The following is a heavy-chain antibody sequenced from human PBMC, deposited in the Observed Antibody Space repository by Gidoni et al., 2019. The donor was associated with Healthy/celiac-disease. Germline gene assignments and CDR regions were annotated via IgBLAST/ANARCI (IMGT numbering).Heavy chain of an antibody. CDR3: TSLNWELLDFDY. Sequence: EVQLVESGGGLVKPGGSLRLSCAASGFPFSNAWMNWVRQAPGKGLEWVGRIKSKTDGGTTDYAAPVKGRFTISRDDSKNTLYLQMNSLKTEDTAVYYCTSLNWELLDFDYWGQGTLVTVSS. CDR1: GFPFSNAW. V-gene: IGHV3-15*07. CDR2: IKSKTDGGTT. D-gene: IGHD1-26*01. J-gene: IGHJ4*02.